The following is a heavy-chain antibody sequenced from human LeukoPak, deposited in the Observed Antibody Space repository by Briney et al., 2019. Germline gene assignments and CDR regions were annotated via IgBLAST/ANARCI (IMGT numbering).Heavy chain of an antibody. CDR1: GFTFSSYA. V-gene: IGHV3-30-3*02. Sequence: GGSLRLSCAASGFTFSSYAMHWVRQAPGKGLEWVAVISYDGSNKYYADSVKGRFTISRDNSKNTLYLQMYSLRAEDTAVYYCAKIAVAGPGRDYWGQGTLVTVSS. CDR3: AKIAVAGPGRDY. D-gene: IGHD6-19*01. CDR2: ISYDGSNK. J-gene: IGHJ4*02.